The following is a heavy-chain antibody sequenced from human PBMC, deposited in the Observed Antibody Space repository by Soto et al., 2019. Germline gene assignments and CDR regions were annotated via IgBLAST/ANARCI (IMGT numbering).Heavy chain of an antibody. Sequence: KASETLSLTCAVSGYSISSGLYWGWIRQPPGKGLEWIGTIYRVGITYYNPSLKSRVTISIDTSKNHFSLRLSSVTATDTAVYFCAIGNPDWFDPWGQGTLVTVSS. D-gene: IGHD1-1*01. J-gene: IGHJ5*02. CDR3: AIGNPDWFDP. CDR2: IYRVGIT. CDR1: GYSISSGLY. V-gene: IGHV4-38-2*01.